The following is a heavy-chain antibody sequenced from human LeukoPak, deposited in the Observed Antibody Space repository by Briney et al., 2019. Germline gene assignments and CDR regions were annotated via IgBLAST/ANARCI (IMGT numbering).Heavy chain of an antibody. CDR3: ARQFLVGSTFHAFDL. Sequence: PSETLSLTCSVSVVSMNGYYWSWLRQSAGNRLEWIGHVDSSGNTNYNPSLESRVTMSVDTSKKQFSLRLTSVTAADMAVYFCARQFLVGSTFHAFDLWGQGTRVTVSS. CDR1: VVSMNGYY. D-gene: IGHD1-26*01. J-gene: IGHJ3*01. CDR2: VDSSGNT. V-gene: IGHV4-4*07.